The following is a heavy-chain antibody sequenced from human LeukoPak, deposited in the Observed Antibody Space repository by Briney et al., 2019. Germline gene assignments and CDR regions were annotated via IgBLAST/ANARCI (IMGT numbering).Heavy chain of an antibody. D-gene: IGHD4-17*01. CDR1: GGSISSGGYY. CDR3: AGYGDGRNGMDV. J-gene: IGHJ6*02. CDR2: INHSGST. Sequence: SQTLSLTCTVSGGSISSGGYYWSWIRQPRGEGLEWIVEINHSGSTNYNPSLKSRVTISVDTSKNQFSLKLSSVTAADTAVYYCAGYGDGRNGMDVWGQGTTVTVSS. V-gene: IGHV4-30-2*01.